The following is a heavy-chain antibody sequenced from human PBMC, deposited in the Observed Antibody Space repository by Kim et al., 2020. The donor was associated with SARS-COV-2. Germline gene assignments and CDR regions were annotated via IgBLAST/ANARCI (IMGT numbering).Heavy chain of an antibody. CDR2: IYYSGST. V-gene: IGHV4-59*13. Sequence: SETLSLTCTVSGGSISSYYWSWIRQPPGKGLEWIGYIYYSGSTNYNPSLKSRVTISVDTSKNQFSLKLSSVTAADTAVYYCARGSRLRLGELSFFDYWGQGTLVTVSS. CDR3: ARGSRLRLGELSFFDY. D-gene: IGHD3-16*02. CDR1: GGSISSYY. J-gene: IGHJ4*02.